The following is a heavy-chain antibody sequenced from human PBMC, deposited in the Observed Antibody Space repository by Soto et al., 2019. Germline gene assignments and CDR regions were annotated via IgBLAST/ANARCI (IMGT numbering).Heavy chain of an antibody. CDR2: MYITGTS. J-gene: IGHJ6*02. Sequence: SETLSLTCSVSGDSINTYFWSWIRQPAGKGLEWIDRMYITGTSDYNPSLKSRVTMSLDTAKNHFSLKLRSVSAADTAVYYCARVSGVVVVPAAAPTSPSFGLDVWGQGTSVTVSS. CDR1: GDSINTYF. CDR3: ARVSGVVVVPAAAPTSPSFGLDV. D-gene: IGHD2-2*01. V-gene: IGHV4-4*07.